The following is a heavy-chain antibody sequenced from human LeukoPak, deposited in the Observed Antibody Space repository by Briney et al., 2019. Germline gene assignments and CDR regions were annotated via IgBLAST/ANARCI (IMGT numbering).Heavy chain of an antibody. CDR1: GFSFTTHA. CDR3: AKDYYGSGITPGAFDI. J-gene: IGHJ3*02. CDR2: ISGSGGST. V-gene: IGHV3-23*01. Sequence: PGGSLRLSCVASGFSFTTHAMGWVRQAPGKGLEWVSHISGSGGSTKYSDSVKGRFTISRDNSKNTLYLQMNSLRAEDTAVYYCAKDYYGSGITPGAFDIWGQGTMVTVSS. D-gene: IGHD3-10*01.